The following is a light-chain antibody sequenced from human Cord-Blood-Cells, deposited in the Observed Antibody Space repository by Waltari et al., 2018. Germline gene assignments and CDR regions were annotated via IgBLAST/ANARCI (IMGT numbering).Light chain of an antibody. CDR1: QSISSY. J-gene: IGKJ2*01. V-gene: IGKV1-39*01. CDR3: QQSYNHPSYT. CDR2: AAS. Sequence: DIQMTQSLSHLSASVGDRVTITCRASQSISSYLNWYQQKPWKAPKLLIYAASRSQSGVPSRFSGSGSGTDFTLPISSLQPEDFATYYCQQSYNHPSYTFGHGTKLEIK.